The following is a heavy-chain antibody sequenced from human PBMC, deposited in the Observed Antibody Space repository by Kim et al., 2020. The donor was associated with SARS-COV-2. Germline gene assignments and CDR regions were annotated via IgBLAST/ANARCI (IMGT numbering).Heavy chain of an antibody. CDR1: GGSFSGYY. D-gene: IGHD3-16*01. CDR3: ARGRRPLARGGGLANWFDP. V-gene: IGHV4-34*01. Sequence: SETLSLTCAVYGGSFSGYYWSWIRQPPGKGLEWIGEINHSGSTNYNPSLKSRVTISVDTSKNQFSLKLSSVTAADTAVYYCARGRRPLARGGGLANWFDPWGQGTLVTVSS. J-gene: IGHJ5*02. CDR2: INHSGST.